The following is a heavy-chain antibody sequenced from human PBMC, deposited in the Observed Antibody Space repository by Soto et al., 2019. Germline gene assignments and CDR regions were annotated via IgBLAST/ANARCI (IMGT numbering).Heavy chain of an antibody. V-gene: IGHV4-59*08. CDR3: ARRYGSAIDY. J-gene: IGHJ4*02. CDR2: IYYSGST. D-gene: IGHD1-26*01. CDR1: GGTISSWY. Sequence: QVQLQESGPGLVKHSETLSLTCTVSGGTISSWYWSWIRQPPGKGLEWIGYIYYSGSTNCNPSLKSRVTISVDTSKNQFSLKLSSVTAADTAVYYCARRYGSAIDYWGQGTLVTVSS.